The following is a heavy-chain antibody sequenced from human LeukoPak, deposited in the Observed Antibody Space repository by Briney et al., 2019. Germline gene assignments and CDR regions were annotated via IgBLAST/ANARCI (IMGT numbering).Heavy chain of an antibody. D-gene: IGHD3-22*01. Sequence: PGGSLRLSCAASGLTLSNYWMTWVRQAPGKGLEWVANINQDGSEKNYVDSVKGRFTIPRDNAKNSLYLEMNSLRAEDMGVYYCARDSRGYPYWGQGTLVTVSS. J-gene: IGHJ4*02. CDR3: ARDSRGYPY. CDR2: INQDGSEK. CDR1: GLTLSNYW. V-gene: IGHV3-7*05.